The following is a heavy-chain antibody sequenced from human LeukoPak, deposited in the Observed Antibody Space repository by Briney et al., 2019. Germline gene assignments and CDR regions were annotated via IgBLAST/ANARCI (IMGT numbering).Heavy chain of an antibody. D-gene: IGHD6-13*01. CDR2: ISYDGSNK. CDR3: ASDSSSWAFDY. Sequence: GGSLRLSRAASGFTFSSYAMHWVRQAPGKGLEWVAVISYDGSNKYYADSVKGRFTISRDNSKNTLYLQMNSLRAEDTAVYYCASDSSSWAFDYWGQGTLVTVSS. J-gene: IGHJ4*02. CDR1: GFTFSSYA. V-gene: IGHV3-30*04.